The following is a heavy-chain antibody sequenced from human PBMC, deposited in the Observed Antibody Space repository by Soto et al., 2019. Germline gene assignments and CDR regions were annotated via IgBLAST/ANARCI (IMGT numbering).Heavy chain of an antibody. J-gene: IGHJ4*02. V-gene: IGHV3-30*18. Sequence: QVQLVESGGGVVQPGRSLRLSCAASGFTFSSYGMHWVRQAPGKGLEWVAVISYDGSNKNYADSVKGRFTISRDNSKNTLYLQMNSLRAEDTAVYYCAKDIPRYDSSGYSAFDYWGQGTLVTVSS. CDR1: GFTFSSYG. CDR3: AKDIPRYDSSGYSAFDY. D-gene: IGHD3-22*01. CDR2: ISYDGSNK.